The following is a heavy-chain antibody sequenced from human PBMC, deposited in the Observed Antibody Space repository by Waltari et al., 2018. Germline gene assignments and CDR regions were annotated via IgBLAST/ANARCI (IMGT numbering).Heavy chain of an antibody. Sequence: QVQLQESGPGLVKPSETLSLTCAVSGYSISSGYYWGWIRQPPGKGLEWIGSIYHSGSTYYNPSLKSRVTISVDTSKNQFSLKLSSVTAADTAVYYCARGDLLYFDYWGQGTLVTVSS. CDR2: IYHSGST. CDR3: ARGDLLYFDY. V-gene: IGHV4-38-2*01. D-gene: IGHD1-26*01. J-gene: IGHJ4*02. CDR1: GYSISSGYY.